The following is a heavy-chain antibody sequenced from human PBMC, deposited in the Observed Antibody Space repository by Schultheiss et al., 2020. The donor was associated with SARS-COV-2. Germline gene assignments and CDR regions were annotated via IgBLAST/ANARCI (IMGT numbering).Heavy chain of an antibody. J-gene: IGHJ6*02. CDR3: ARAPLSIAARPAGMDV. CDR2: IYPGDSDT. CDR1: GYSFTSYW. V-gene: IGHV5-51*01. D-gene: IGHD6-6*01. Sequence: GGSLRLSCKGSGYSFTSYWISWVRQMPGKGLEWMGIIYPGDSDTRYSPSFQGQVTISADKSISTAYLQWSSLKASDTAMYYCARAPLSIAARPAGMDVWGQGTTVTVSS.